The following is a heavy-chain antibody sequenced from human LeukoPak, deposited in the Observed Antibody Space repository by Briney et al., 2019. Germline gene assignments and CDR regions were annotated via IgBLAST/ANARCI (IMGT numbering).Heavy chain of an antibody. Sequence: GGSLRLSCAASGFTFSSYAMHWVRQAPGKGLEYVSAISSNGGSTYYANSVKGRFTISRDNSKNTLYLQMGSLRAEDMAVYYCARGPLDYGDYDYYYYYMDVWGKGTTVTVSS. CDR2: ISSNGGST. J-gene: IGHJ6*03. V-gene: IGHV3-64*01. CDR1: GFTFSSYA. CDR3: ARGPLDYGDYDYYYYYMDV. D-gene: IGHD4-17*01.